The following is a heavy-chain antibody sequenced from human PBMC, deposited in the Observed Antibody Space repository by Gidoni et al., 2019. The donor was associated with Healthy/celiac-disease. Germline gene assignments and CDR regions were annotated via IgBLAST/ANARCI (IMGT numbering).Heavy chain of an antibody. CDR2: INAGNGNT. CDR1: GYTFTSYA. CDR3: ARVLQQWLVRVWGAFDI. D-gene: IGHD6-19*01. V-gene: IGHV1-3*01. J-gene: IGHJ3*02. Sequence: QVQLVQSGAEVKKPGASVKVSCKASGYTFTSYAMHWVRQAPGQRLEWMGWINAGNGNTKYSQKFQGRVTITRDTSASTAYMELSSLRSEDTAVYYCARVLQQWLVRVWGAFDIWGQGTMVTVSS.